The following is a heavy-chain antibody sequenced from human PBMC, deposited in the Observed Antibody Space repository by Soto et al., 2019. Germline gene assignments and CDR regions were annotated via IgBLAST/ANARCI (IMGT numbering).Heavy chain of an antibody. J-gene: IGHJ6*02. CDR2: ISAYNGNT. CDR3: ARSADCSITTCSFPTRFHMRGYYYYYGMDV. CDR1: GYTFSNYG. D-gene: IGHD2-2*01. Sequence: QVRLVQSAAEVKKPGASVRVSCKASGYTFSNYGITWVRQAPGQGLEWMGWISAYNGNTPFAQKFQGRVTMTTDTPPTTAFMELRSLISDATAVYYCARSADCSITTCSFPTRFHMRGYYYYYGMDVWGPGTTVTVSS. V-gene: IGHV1-18*01.